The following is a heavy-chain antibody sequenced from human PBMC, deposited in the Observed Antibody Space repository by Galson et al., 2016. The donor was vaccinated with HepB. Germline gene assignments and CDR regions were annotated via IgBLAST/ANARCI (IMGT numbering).Heavy chain of an antibody. CDR1: GFTFDDYT. CDR2: ISWDGGGT. J-gene: IGHJ4*02. CDR3: AKETPATYSGSYYFDY. Sequence: SLRLSCAASGFTFDDYTMHWVRQAPGKGLEWVSLISWDGGGTYYGDSVKGRLTISRDNNKNSLYLQMNSLSTEDTALYYCAKETPATYSGSYYFDYWVQGTLVTVSS. V-gene: IGHV3-43*01. D-gene: IGHD1-26*01.